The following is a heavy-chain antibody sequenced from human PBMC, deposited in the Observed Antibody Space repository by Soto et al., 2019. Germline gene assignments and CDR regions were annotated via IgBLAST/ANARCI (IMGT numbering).Heavy chain of an antibody. J-gene: IGHJ5*02. D-gene: IGHD5-18*01. Sequence: PGGSLRLSCAASGLTVSSSYMSWVRQAPGKGLQWVSVIYSAGSTYYANSVKGRFTISRDISTNMVYLQMSSLTDEDTAVYYCARGREYSFGYNYFDPWGPGTLVTVSS. CDR1: GLTVSSSY. CDR2: IYSAGST. CDR3: ARGREYSFGYNYFDP. V-gene: IGHV3-53*01.